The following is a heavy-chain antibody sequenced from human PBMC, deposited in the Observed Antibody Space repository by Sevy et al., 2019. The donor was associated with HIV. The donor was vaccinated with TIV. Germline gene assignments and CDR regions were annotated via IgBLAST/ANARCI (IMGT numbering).Heavy chain of an antibody. D-gene: IGHD6-13*01. CDR3: AAAAGIVRHFDY. CDR1: GFTFSSYW. Sequence: GGSLRLSCAASGFTFSSYWMSWVRQAPGKGLEWVANIKQDGSEKYYVDSVKGRFTISRDNAKNSLYLQMNSLRAEDTTVYYCAAAAGIVRHFDYWGQGTLVTVSS. CDR2: IKQDGSEK. J-gene: IGHJ4*02. V-gene: IGHV3-7*01.